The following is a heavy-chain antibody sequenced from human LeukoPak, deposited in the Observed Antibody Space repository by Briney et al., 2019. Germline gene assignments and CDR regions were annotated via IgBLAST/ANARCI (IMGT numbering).Heavy chain of an antibody. Sequence: SETLSLTCTVSGGSISSYYWSWIRQPPGKGLEWIGYIYYSGSTNYNPSLKSRVAISVDTSKNQFSLKLSSVTAADTAVYYCARARYFDYWGQGTLVTVSS. CDR3: ARARYFDY. J-gene: IGHJ4*02. V-gene: IGHV4-59*01. CDR2: IYYSGST. CDR1: GGSISSYY. D-gene: IGHD2-15*01.